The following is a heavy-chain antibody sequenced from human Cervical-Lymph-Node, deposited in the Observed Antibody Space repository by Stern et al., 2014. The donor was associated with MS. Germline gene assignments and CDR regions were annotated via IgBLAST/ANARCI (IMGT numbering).Heavy chain of an antibody. CDR1: GFTFSNYA. V-gene: IGHV3-23*04. CDR2: ISGSGGNT. J-gene: IGHJ6*02. CDR3: TKGFTVTGTGYGVDV. D-gene: IGHD6-19*01. Sequence: EVQLVESGGGLVQPGGSLRLSCAPSGFTFSNYAMSWIRQAPGKGLEWISSISGSGGNTFYADSVQGRFTIYRDNSKNTLEMQMNSLRAEDSSLYYCTKGFTVTGTGYGVDVWGQGTTVTVSS.